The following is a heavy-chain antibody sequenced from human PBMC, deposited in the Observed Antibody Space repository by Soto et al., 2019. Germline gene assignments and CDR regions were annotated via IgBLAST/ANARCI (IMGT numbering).Heavy chain of an antibody. CDR1: LGTFSSYA. Sequence: VSCQASLGTFSSYAIICVRQAPGRGLEWMGGIIPIFGTANYAQKFQGRVTITADESTSTAYMELSSPRSEDTAVYYCAREKGRYYYDSSGYPRTQNNWFDPWGQGTLVTVSS. J-gene: IGHJ5*02. V-gene: IGHV1-69*01. CDR2: IIPIFGTA. D-gene: IGHD3-22*01. CDR3: AREKGRYYYDSSGYPRTQNNWFDP.